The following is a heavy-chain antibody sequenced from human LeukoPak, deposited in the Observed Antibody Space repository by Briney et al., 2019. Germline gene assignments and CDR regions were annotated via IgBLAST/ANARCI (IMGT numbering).Heavy chain of an antibody. CDR2: TRNDADMV. D-gene: IGHD2-21*02. CDR1: GFNFNIYD. V-gene: IGHV3-30*02. CDR3: AKDRAFGDYFES. Sequence: GGSLRLSCVASGFNFNIYDIQWVRQPPGKGLEWVAVTRNDADMVGVADAVKGRFTISRDNSNNMLYLQMNSLRPEDTGVYYCAKDRAFGDYFESWGQGTLVTVSS. J-gene: IGHJ5*01.